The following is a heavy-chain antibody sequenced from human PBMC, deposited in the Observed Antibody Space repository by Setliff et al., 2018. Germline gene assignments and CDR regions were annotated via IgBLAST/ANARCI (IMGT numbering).Heavy chain of an antibody. D-gene: IGHD6-19*01. V-gene: IGHV1-18*01. CDR2: ISAYNGNA. J-gene: IGHJ4*02. Sequence: ASVKVSCKASGYTFTSYGISWVRQAPGQGLEWMGWISAYNGNANYAQKLQGRLTMTTDTSTSTAYMELRSLRSEDTAAYYCARGSVEYSRGWYYFDYWAQGTLVTVSS. CDR3: ARGSVEYSRGWYYFDY. CDR1: GYTFTSYG.